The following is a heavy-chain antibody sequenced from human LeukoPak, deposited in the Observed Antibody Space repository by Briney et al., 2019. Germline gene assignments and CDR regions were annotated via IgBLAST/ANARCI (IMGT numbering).Heavy chain of an antibody. CDR1: GLTFSHAW. Sequence: PGGSLRLSCTISGLTFSHAWVNRVRQAPGKGLEWVGRIKSGGTTVYAAAVKGRFTMSRDDSVKRLYLQMKSLKMEDTAVYYCIWLSDYYYGMDVWGQGTTVTVSS. D-gene: IGHD3-10*01. J-gene: IGHJ6*02. CDR3: IWLSDYYYGMDV. CDR2: IKSGGTT. V-gene: IGHV3-15*07.